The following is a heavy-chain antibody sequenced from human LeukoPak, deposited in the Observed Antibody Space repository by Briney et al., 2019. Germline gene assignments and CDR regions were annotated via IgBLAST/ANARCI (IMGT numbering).Heavy chain of an antibody. CDR2: ISGSGGST. D-gene: IGHD2-21*02. CDR3: AKEGYCGGDCYREFDY. Sequence: GGSLRLSCAASGFTFSSYAMSWVRQAPGKGLEWVSGISGSGGSTYYADSVKGRFTISRDNSKNTLYLQMNSLRAEDTAVYYCAKEGYCGGDCYREFDYWGQGTLVTVSA. V-gene: IGHV3-23*01. CDR1: GFTFSSYA. J-gene: IGHJ4*02.